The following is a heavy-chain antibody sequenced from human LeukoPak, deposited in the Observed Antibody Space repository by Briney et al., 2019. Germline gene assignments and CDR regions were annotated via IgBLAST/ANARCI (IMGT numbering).Heavy chain of an antibody. CDR3: ARDSGYGSGSYGVPFDY. Sequence: PSETLSLTCTVSGYSISSGYYWGWIRQPPGKGLEWIGSIYHSGSTNYNPSLKSRVTISVDKSKNQFSLKLSSVTAADTAVYYCARDSGYGSGSYGVPFDYWGQGTLVTVSS. CDR1: GYSISSGYY. J-gene: IGHJ4*02. CDR2: IYHSGST. D-gene: IGHD3-10*01. V-gene: IGHV4-38-2*02.